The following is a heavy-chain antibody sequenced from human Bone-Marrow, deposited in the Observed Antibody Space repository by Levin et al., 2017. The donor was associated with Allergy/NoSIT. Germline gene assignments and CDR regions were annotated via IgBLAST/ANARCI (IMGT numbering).Heavy chain of an antibody. CDR1: GFPFSYYS. V-gene: IGHV3-21*04. CDR3: ARYCSGGSCPPQYYGMDV. Sequence: PGGSLRLSCAASGFPFSYYSMNWVRQAPGKGLEWLSSISIYSTYIFYADAVKGRFTISRDNAKNLLYLQMDSLRAEDTAVYYCARYCSGGSCPPQYYGMDVWGRGTTVTVS. CDR2: ISIYSTYI. J-gene: IGHJ6*02. D-gene: IGHD2-15*01.